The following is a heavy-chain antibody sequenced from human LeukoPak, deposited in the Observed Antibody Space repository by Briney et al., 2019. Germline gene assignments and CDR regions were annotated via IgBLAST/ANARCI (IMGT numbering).Heavy chain of an antibody. CDR1: GYTFTDYY. CDR3: ARDRDNWNDARGILWRDYYYYMDV. CDR2: INPNSGGT. V-gene: IGHV1-2*02. Sequence: ASVKVSCKASGYTFTDYYMHWVRQAPGQGLEWMGWINPNSGGTNYAQKFQGRVTMTRDTSISTAYMELSSLRSEDTAVYYCARDRDNWNDARGILWRDYYYYMDVWGKGTTVTVSS. J-gene: IGHJ6*03. D-gene: IGHD1-20*01.